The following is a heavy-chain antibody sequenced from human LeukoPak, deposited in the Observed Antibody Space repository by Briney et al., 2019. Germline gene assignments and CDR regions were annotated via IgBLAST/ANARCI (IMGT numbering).Heavy chain of an antibody. CDR3: ARDHIAVAGNAAFDI. CDR1: GYTFTSYG. Sequence: ASVTVSCKASGYTFTSYGISWVRQAPGQGLEWMGWISAYNGNTNYAQKLQGRVTMTTDTSTSTAYMELRSLRSDDTAVYYCARDHIAVAGNAAFDIWGQGTMVTVSS. J-gene: IGHJ3*02. V-gene: IGHV1-18*01. D-gene: IGHD6-19*01. CDR2: ISAYNGNT.